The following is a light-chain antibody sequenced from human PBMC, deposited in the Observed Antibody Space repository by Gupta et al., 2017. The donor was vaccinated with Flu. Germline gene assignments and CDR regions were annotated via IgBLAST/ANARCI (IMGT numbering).Light chain of an antibody. CDR2: DNY. V-gene: IGLV1-51*01. Sequence: QSVLTQPPSVSAAPGQKVPISCSGSSSNIEDNYVSWYQQLPGTPPKLVIYDNYKRPSGIPDRFSGSKSGTSATLGITGLQTGDEADYYCGTWDSSLSAGVFGPGTKVTVL. CDR3: GTWDSSLSAGV. J-gene: IGLJ1*01. CDR1: SSNIEDNY.